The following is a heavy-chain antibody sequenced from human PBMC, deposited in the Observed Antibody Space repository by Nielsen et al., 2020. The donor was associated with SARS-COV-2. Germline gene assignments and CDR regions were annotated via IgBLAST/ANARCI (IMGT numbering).Heavy chain of an antibody. D-gene: IGHD2-15*01. J-gene: IGHJ5*02. CDR2: IIPNLPLS. CDR3: ARDEGYCTGDSCFGFDP. CDR1: RDTFRNYA. Sequence: SVKVSCKASRDTFRNYAVSWVRQAPGQGLEWMGRIIPNLPLSNYAQKFQGRVTITADKSTFTAYMEMSSLRSEDTAVYYCARDEGYCTGDSCFGFDPWGQGTLVTVSP. V-gene: IGHV1-69*04.